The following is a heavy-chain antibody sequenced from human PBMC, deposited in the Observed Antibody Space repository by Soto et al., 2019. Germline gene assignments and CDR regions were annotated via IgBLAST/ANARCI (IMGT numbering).Heavy chain of an antibody. J-gene: IGHJ6*02. CDR2: ISYDGSNK. V-gene: IGHV3-30*18. CDR3: AKAPTVTHYYYYGMDV. Sequence: GSVRLSCAASGFTFSSYGMHWVRQAPGKGLEWVAVISYDGSNKYYADSVKGRFTISRDNSKNTLYLQMNSLRAEDTAVYYCAKAPTVTHYYYYGMDVWGQGPTVTVSS. D-gene: IGHD4-4*01. CDR1: GFTFSSYG.